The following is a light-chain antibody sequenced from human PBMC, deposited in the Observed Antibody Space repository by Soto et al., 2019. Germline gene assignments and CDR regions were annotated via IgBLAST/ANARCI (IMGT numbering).Light chain of an antibody. V-gene: IGLV2-14*01. J-gene: IGLJ2*01. CDR3: SSYGGYNNVI. CDR2: EVS. CDR1: SSDVGGYKY. Sequence: QSALTQPASVSGSPGQSITISCTGTSSDVGGYKYVSWYQHHADKAPKLMIYEVSNRPSGVSNRFSGSKSGNTASLTIYGLQAEDEADYYCSSYGGYNNVIFGGGTKLTVL.